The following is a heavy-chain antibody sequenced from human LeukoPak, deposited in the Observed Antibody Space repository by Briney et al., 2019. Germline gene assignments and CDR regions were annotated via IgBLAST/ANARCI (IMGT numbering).Heavy chain of an antibody. CDR3: ARDLFRVVRGVLPNT. J-gene: IGHJ5*02. V-gene: IGHV3-33*01. CDR1: GFTFSSYG. Sequence: GGSLRLSCAASGFTFSSYGMHWVRQAPGKGLEWVAVIWYDGSNKYYADSVKGRFTISRDNSKNTLYLQMNSLRAEDTAVYYCARDLFRVVRGVLPNTWGQGTLVTVSS. D-gene: IGHD3-10*01. CDR2: IWYDGSNK.